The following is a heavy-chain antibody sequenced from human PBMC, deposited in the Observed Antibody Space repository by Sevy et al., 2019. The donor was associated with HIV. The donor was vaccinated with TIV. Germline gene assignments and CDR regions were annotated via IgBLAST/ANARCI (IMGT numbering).Heavy chain of an antibody. D-gene: IGHD6-19*01. V-gene: IGHV3-30-3*01. CDR2: ISYDGSNK. CDR1: GFTFSSYA. CDR3: ARHGSCGWYIDY. J-gene: IGHJ4*02. Sequence: GGSLRLSCAASGFTFSSYAMHWVRQAPGKGLEWVAVISYDGSNKYDADSVKGRFTISRDNSKNTLYLQMNSLRAEDTAVYYCARHGSCGWYIDYRGQGTLVTVSS.